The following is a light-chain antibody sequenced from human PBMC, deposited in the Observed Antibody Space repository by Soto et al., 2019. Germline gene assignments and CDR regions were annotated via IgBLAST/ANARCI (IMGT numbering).Light chain of an antibody. CDR2: GTS. Sequence: EIVMTQSPATLSLSPGERATRSCRASQSVNSNLAWYEQKAGQAPRLLIYGTSTRATGIPARFSGSGSGTDFTLTISSLQFENFAVYYCQQYNNWPRTFGQGTRVDI. V-gene: IGKV3-15*01. CDR3: QQYNNWPRT. CDR1: QSVNSN. J-gene: IGKJ1*01.